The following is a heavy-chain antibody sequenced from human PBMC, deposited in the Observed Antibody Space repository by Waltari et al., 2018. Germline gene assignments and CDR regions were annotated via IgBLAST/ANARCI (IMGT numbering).Heavy chain of an antibody. CDR2: ITSGTTT. V-gene: IGHV3-23*05. CDR3: AKVVTNWFDP. CDR1: GFTFSSYA. Sequence: EVQLLESGGGLIQPGGALRLSCGASGFTFSSYAMPWVRQAPGKGLGWVSSITSGTTTYYADSVKGRFTISRDNSKNTLYLQMNSLRAEDTAVYYCAKVVTNWFDPWGQGALVTVSS. D-gene: IGHD2-21*02. J-gene: IGHJ5*02.